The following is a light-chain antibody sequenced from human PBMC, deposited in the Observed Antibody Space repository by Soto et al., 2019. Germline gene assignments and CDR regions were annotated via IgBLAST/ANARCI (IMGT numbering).Light chain of an antibody. CDR1: QSVSSSY. CDR2: GAS. J-gene: IGKJ5*01. V-gene: IGKV3-20*01. Sequence: EIVLTQSPGTLSLSPGERATLSCRASQSVSSSYLAWYQHKPGQAPRLLIYGASSRATGIPNRFSGSGSGTDFTLTMSRLDPEDFAVYYCQQYGSSLIPFRQGTRLEIK. CDR3: QQYGSSLIP.